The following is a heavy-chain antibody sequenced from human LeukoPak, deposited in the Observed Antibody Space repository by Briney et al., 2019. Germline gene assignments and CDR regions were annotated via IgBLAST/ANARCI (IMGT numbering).Heavy chain of an antibody. V-gene: IGHV1-69*04. CDR1: GGTFSSYA. J-gene: IGHJ4*02. CDR3: ASPGGFTDY. Sequence: GSSVKVSCKASGGTFSSYAISWVRPAPGQGLEWMGRIIPILGIANYAQKFQGRVTITADESTSTAYMELSSLRSEDTAVYYCASPGGFTDYWGQGTLVTVSS. CDR2: IIPILGIA. D-gene: IGHD3-10*01.